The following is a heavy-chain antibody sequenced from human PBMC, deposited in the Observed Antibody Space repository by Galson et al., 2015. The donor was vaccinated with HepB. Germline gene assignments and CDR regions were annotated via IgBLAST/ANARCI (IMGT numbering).Heavy chain of an antibody. CDR2: INPSGGST. CDR3: AREDAVAGVGY. V-gene: IGHV1-46*04. J-gene: IGHJ4*02. D-gene: IGHD6-19*01. Sequence: SVKVSCKASGYTFTSYYMHWVRQAPGQGLEWMGIINPSGGSTSYAQKLQGRVTMTRDTSTSTVYMELSSLRSEDTAVYYCAREDAVAGVGYWGQGTLVTVSS. CDR1: GYTFTSYY.